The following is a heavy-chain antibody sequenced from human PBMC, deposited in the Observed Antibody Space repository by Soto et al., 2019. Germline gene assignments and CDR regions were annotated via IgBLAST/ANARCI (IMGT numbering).Heavy chain of an antibody. CDR2: ISSSSSYI. D-gene: IGHD3-22*01. CDR3: ARDSGDAVVVIRGEFDY. Sequence: GGSLRLSCAACGFTFSSYSMNWVRQAPGKGLEWVSSISSSSSYIYYADSVKGRFTISRDNAKNSLYLQMNSLRAEDTAVYYCARDSGDAVVVIRGEFDYWGQGTLVTVSS. CDR1: GFTFSSYS. V-gene: IGHV3-21*01. J-gene: IGHJ4*02.